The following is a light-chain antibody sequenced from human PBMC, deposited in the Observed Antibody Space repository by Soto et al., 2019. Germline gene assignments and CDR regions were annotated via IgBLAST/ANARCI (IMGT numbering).Light chain of an antibody. CDR1: QSISSY. Sequence: DIKVTQSPSSLSSSVGDRVIITCRASQSISSYVNWYQHKPGKAPKLLIYAASSLQSGVPSRVSGSGSGTDFTLTISSLQPEDFATYYCQQSYSTLITFGQGTRLEIK. CDR3: QQSYSTLIT. CDR2: AAS. V-gene: IGKV1-39*01. J-gene: IGKJ5*01.